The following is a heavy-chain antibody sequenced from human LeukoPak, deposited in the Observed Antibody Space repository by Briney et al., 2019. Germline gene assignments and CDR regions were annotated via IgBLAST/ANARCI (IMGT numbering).Heavy chain of an antibody. D-gene: IGHD6-13*01. CDR3: ARDSSSSSWYLYYFDY. CDR1: GFTFSSYA. Sequence: PGGSLRLSCAASGFTFSSYAMSWVRQAPGKGLEWVSAISGSGGSAYYADSVKGRFTISRDNSKNTLYLQMNSLRAEDTAVYYCARDSSSSSWYLYYFDYWGQGTLVTVSS. V-gene: IGHV3-23*01. CDR2: ISGSGGSA. J-gene: IGHJ4*02.